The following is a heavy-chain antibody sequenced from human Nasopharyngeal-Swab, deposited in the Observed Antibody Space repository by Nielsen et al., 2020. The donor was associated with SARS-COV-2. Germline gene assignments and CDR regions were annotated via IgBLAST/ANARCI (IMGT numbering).Heavy chain of an antibody. D-gene: IGHD2-2*02. Sequence: GESLKISCAASGFTFSDYYMSWIRQAPGKGLEWISYISSSGSTIYYADSVKGRFTISRDNAKNSLYLQMNSLRAEDTAVYYCARRYQLLYLDYWGQGTLVTVSS. CDR2: ISSSGSTI. J-gene: IGHJ4*02. V-gene: IGHV3-11*01. CDR1: GFTFSDYY. CDR3: ARRYQLLYLDY.